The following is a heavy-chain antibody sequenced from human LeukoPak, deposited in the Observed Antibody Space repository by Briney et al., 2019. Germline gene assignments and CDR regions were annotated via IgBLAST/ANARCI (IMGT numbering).Heavy chain of an antibody. CDR1: GFTVSSNY. CDR2: IYSGGST. Sequence: AGGSLRLSCAASGFTVSSNYMSWVRQAPGKGLEWVSVIYSGGSTYYADSVKGRFTISRDNSKNTLYLQMNSLRAEDTAVYYCATTRKAYYYDSSGYYFDYWGQGTLVTVSS. D-gene: IGHD3-22*01. V-gene: IGHV3-53*01. CDR3: ATTRKAYYYDSSGYYFDY. J-gene: IGHJ4*02.